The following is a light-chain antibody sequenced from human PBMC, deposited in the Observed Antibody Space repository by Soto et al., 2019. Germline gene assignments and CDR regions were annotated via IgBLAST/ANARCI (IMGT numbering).Light chain of an antibody. CDR1: SSNIGRNT. V-gene: IGLV1-44*01. CDR2: SHN. CDR3: GAWDDSMNVQL. Sequence: QAVVTQPPSASGTPGQRVTISCSGSSSNIGRNTVNWYQQLPGTAPKLLIYSHNQRPSGVPDRFSGSKSGTSASLAISGLQSEDEAGYYCGAWDDSMNVQLFGGGTKLTVL. J-gene: IGLJ2*01.